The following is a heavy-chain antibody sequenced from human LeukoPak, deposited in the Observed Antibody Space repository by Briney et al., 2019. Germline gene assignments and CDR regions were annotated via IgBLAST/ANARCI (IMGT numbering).Heavy chain of an antibody. D-gene: IGHD4-23*01. CDR3: AKGQDYGGNSGEDY. CDR1: GFTFSSYA. J-gene: IGHJ4*02. V-gene: IGHV3-23*01. Sequence: GGSLRLSCAASGFTFSSYAMSWVRQAPGKGLEWVSAISGSGGSTYYADSVKGRFTISRDNSKNTLYLQMNSLRAEDTAVYYCAKGQDYGGNSGEDYWGQGTLVTVSS. CDR2: ISGSGGST.